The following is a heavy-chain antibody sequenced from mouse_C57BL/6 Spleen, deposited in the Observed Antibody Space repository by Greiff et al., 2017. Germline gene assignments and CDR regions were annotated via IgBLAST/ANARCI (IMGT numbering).Heavy chain of an antibody. Sequence: EVNVVESGGDLVKPGGSLKLSCAASGFTFSSYGMSWVRQTPDKRLEWVATISSGGSYTYYPDSVKGRFTISRNNAKNTLYLQMSSLKSEDTAMYYCARQNWDYFDYWGQGTTLTVSS. CDR2: ISSGGSYT. CDR3: ARQNWDYFDY. J-gene: IGHJ2*01. CDR1: GFTFSSYG. V-gene: IGHV5-6*01. D-gene: IGHD4-1*01.